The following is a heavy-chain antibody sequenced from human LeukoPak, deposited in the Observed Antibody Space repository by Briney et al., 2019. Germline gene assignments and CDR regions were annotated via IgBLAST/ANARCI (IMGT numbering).Heavy chain of an antibody. V-gene: IGHV3-23*01. D-gene: IGHD6-19*01. CDR2: ISGSGGST. Sequence: GGSLRLSCAASGFTFSNYAMSWVRQAPGKGLEWVSAISGSGGSTYYADSVKGRFTISRDNSKNTLFLQMNSLRPEDTAVYYCAKDARRTFGLSSGLYRGSYYFDYWGQGTLVTVSS. J-gene: IGHJ4*02. CDR3: AKDARRTFGLSSGLYRGSYYFDY. CDR1: GFTFSNYA.